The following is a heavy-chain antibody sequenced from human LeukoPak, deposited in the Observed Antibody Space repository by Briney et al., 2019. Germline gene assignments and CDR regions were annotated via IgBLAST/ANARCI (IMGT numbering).Heavy chain of an antibody. J-gene: IGHJ1*01. CDR2: ISYDGSNE. CDR3: ARDRQETGTHFQH. V-gene: IGHV3-30*19. CDR1: GFTFSSYG. Sequence: GGSLRLSCAASGFTFSSYGMHWVRQAPGKGLEWVAVISYDGSNEYYADSVKGRFTISRDNSKNTLCLQMNSLRAEDTAVYYCARDRQETGTHFQHWGQGTLVTVSS. D-gene: IGHD1-14*01.